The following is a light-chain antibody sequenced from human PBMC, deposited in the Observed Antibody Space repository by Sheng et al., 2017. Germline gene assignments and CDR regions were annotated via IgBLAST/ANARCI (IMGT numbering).Light chain of an antibody. V-gene: IGLV2-11*01. CDR2: DVT. CDR3: CSYAGTYTYV. J-gene: IGLJ1*01. CDR1: SSDVGAYDY. Sequence: QSALTQPRSVSGSPGQSVTISCTGTSSDVGAYDYVSWYQQHPGTAPKLIIYDVTKWPSGVPDRFSGSKSGNTASLTISGLQAGDEADYYCCSYAGTYTYVFGPGTKVTVL.